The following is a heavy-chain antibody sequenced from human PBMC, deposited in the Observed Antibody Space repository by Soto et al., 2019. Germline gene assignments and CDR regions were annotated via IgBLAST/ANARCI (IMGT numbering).Heavy chain of an antibody. D-gene: IGHD2-15*01. CDR1: GGSISSSSYY. V-gene: IGHV4-39*01. J-gene: IGHJ6*02. CDR2: IYYSGST. CDR3: ARLDVVVVAAKLYYYYGMDV. Sequence: SETLSLTCTVSGGSISSSSYYWGWIRQPPGKGLEWIGSIYYSGSTYYNPSLKSRVTISVDTSKNQFSLKLSSVTAADTAVYYCARLDVVVVAAKLYYYYGMDVWGQGTTVTVSS.